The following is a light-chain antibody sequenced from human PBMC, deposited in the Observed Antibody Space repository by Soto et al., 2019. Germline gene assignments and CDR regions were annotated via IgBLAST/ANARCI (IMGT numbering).Light chain of an antibody. CDR3: GTWESSLRSEV. Sequence: QSVLTQPPSVSAAPGQTVTISCSGSSTNIGNNYVAWYQQFPGKAPRLLIYDTYKRPSGIPDRFSGSKSGTSATLGITGLQTGDEATYYCGTWESSLRSEVFAGGTKLTVL. J-gene: IGLJ3*02. CDR2: DTY. V-gene: IGLV1-51*01. CDR1: STNIGNNY.